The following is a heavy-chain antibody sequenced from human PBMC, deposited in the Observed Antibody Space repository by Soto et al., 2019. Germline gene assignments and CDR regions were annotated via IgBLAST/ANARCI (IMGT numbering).Heavy chain of an antibody. D-gene: IGHD3-22*01. CDR3: ASYYYDSSGSYVLDYYYNYGMDA. CDR2: IYYSGST. V-gene: IGHV4-61*01. CDR1: GGSVRSGSYY. Sequence: SETLSLTCTVSGGSVRSGSYYWSWIRQPPGKGLEWIGYIYYSGSTNYNPSLRSRVTISVDTSKNQFSLKLSSVTAADTAVYYCASYYYDSSGSYVLDYYYNYGMDAWGQGAAVTISS. J-gene: IGHJ6*02.